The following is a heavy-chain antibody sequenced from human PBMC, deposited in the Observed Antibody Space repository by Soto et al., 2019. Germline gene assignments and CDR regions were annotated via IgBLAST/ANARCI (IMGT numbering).Heavy chain of an antibody. CDR1: GFTFRSYS. D-gene: IGHD4-17*01. Sequence: EVQLVESGGGLVQPGGSLRLSCAASGFTFRSYSMKWVRQAPGTVLEWVSYLSSSSSTISYEYSWKGRFTISRDNAKNSLYLQLNSLRAEDEAVYYCARDLNYGLFAYWGQGTLVTVSS. V-gene: IGHV3-48*01. J-gene: IGHJ4*02. CDR2: LSSSSSTI. CDR3: ARDLNYGLFAY.